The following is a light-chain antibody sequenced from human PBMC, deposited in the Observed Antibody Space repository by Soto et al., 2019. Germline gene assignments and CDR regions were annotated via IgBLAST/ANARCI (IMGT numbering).Light chain of an antibody. CDR1: SSNIGSNF. V-gene: IGLV1-51*02. J-gene: IGLJ3*02. CDR2: ENN. CDR3: ATWDSSLSVVV. Sequence: QSVLTQPPSVSAAPGQKVTMSCSGSSSNIGSNFVSWYQHPPGTAPNLLIYENNRRRSGVSDQFSGSKSGTSATLDITGLQTGDEADYYCATWDSSLSVVVFGGGTKLTVL.